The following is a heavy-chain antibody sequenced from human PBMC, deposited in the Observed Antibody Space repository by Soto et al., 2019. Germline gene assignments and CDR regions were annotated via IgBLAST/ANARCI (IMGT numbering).Heavy chain of an antibody. CDR2: IYSGGST. CDR3: ARDGSGGAGTPYYGMDV. V-gene: IGHV3-53*01. J-gene: IGHJ6*02. Sequence: EVQLVESGGGLIQPGGSLRLSCAASGFTVSSNYMSWVRQAPGKGLEWVSVIYSGGSTYYADSVKGRFTISRDNSKNTLYLQMNSLRAEDTAVYYCARDGSGGAGTPYYGMDVWGQGTTVTVSS. D-gene: IGHD1-7*01. CDR1: GFTVSSNY.